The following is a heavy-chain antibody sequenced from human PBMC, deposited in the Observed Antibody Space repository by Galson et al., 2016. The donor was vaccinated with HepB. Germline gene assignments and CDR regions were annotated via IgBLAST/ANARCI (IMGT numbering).Heavy chain of an antibody. V-gene: IGHV3-48*02. CDR1: GFTFSSYS. D-gene: IGHD4-11*01. J-gene: IGHJ4*02. CDR2: ITSSYTI. Sequence: SLRLSCAASGFTFSSYSMNWVRQTPGKGLEWVSYITSSYTIYYADCVKGRFTIYRDNATNSLYLQMNSLRDEDTAMYYCTRVTTPFLNCNSWGQGTLVTVSS. CDR3: TRVTTPFLNCNS.